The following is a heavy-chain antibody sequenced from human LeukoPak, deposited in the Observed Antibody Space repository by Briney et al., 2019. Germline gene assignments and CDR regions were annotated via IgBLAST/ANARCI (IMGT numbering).Heavy chain of an antibody. CDR3: ASQGGFDD. CDR2: ISSGITYI. CDR1: GFTFSSYS. D-gene: IGHD2-15*01. V-gene: IGHV3-21*01. J-gene: IGHJ4*02. Sequence: GGSLRLSCAASGFTFSSYSMNWVRQAPGKWQELVSSISSGITYIYYADSGKGRFTISRDNAKNSLHLQMNSLRGEDTAVYYCASQGGFDDWGQGTLVTVSS.